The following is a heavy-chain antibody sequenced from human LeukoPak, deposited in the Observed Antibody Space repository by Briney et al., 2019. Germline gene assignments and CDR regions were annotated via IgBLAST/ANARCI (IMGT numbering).Heavy chain of an antibody. CDR3: NTSLWFGELLHDY. Sequence: GGSLTLSCAASGFTFSIVWMTWVRQAPGKGLEWVVRIKSEADGGTTDYAAPVRGRFTISTDDSKNMLYLQMNSLKNEDTALYYCNTSLWFGELLHDYWGQGTLVTVSS. V-gene: IGHV3-15*01. CDR2: IKSEADGGTT. D-gene: IGHD3-10*01. CDR1: GFTFSIVW. J-gene: IGHJ4*02.